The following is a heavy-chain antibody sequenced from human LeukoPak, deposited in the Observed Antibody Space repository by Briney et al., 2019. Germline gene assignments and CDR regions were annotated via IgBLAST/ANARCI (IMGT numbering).Heavy chain of an antibody. J-gene: IGHJ4*02. D-gene: IGHD6-13*01. CDR3: ARDLTDQRAAAAD. CDR1: GGTFSSYA. Sequence: GASVKVSCKASGGTFSSYAISWVRQAPGQGLEWMGRIIPILGIASYAQKFQGRVTMTRDTSTSTVYMELSSLRSEDTAVYYCARDLTDQRAAAADWGQGTLVTVSS. CDR2: IIPILGIA. V-gene: IGHV1-69*04.